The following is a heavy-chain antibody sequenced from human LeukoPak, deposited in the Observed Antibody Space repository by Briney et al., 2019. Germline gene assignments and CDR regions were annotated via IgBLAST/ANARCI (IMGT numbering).Heavy chain of an antibody. J-gene: IGHJ4*02. D-gene: IGHD3-16*01. Sequence: GGSLRLSCAASGFTFSSHWMHWVRQAPGKGLVWVSRIKGDGSSTSYADSVKGRLTISRDNAKNTVYLQMNSLRGEDTAVYYCARGIPNSYGKDYWGQGTLVTVPS. CDR2: IKGDGSST. V-gene: IGHV3-74*01. CDR1: GFTFSSHW. CDR3: ARGIPNSYGKDY.